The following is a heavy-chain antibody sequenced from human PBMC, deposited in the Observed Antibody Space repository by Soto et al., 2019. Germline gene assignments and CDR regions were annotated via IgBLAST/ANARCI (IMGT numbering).Heavy chain of an antibody. CDR1: GFSFSSYA. Sequence: PGGSLRLSCAASGFSFSSYAMSWVRQAPGKGLEWVSAISGSGGSTYYADSVKGRFTISRDNSKNTLYLQMNSLRAEDTAVYYCAKELPNCSGGSCHRTLGDFDIWDQGTMCTVS. V-gene: IGHV3-23*01. CDR3: AKELPNCSGGSCHRTLGDFDI. D-gene: IGHD2-15*01. CDR2: ISGSGGST. J-gene: IGHJ3*02.